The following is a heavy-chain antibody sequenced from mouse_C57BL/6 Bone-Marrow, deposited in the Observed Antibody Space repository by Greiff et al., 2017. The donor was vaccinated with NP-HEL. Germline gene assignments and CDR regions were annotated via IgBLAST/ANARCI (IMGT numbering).Heavy chain of an antibody. CDR1: GYTFTSYG. D-gene: IGHD1-1*01. CDR2: IYPRSGNT. Sequence: VQRVESGAELARPGASVKLSCKASGYTFTSYGISWVKQRTGQGLEWIGEIYPRSGNTYYNEKFKGKATLTADKSSSTAYMELRSLTSEDSAVYFCARARHYYGSSYGYFDGWGTGTTVTVSS. CDR3: ARARHYYGSSYGYFDG. V-gene: IGHV1-81*01. J-gene: IGHJ1*03.